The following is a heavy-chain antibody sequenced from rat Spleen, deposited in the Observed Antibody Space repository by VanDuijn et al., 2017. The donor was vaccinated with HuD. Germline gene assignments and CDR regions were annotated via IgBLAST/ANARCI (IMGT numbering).Heavy chain of an antibody. Sequence: QVQVKESGSGLVQPSQTLSPTCTVSGFTLTSNRLSWVRPPPRMGLEWIAAISIGGNTYYNSVLKSRLSMSRDTSKSQVFLEMNSLQTEDTAIYFCIRESLPGSKSHWFVYWGQGTLVTVSS. CDR1: GFTLTSNR. CDR3: IRESLPGSKSHWFVY. CDR2: ISIGGNT. J-gene: IGHJ3*01. D-gene: IGHD1-4*01. V-gene: IGHV2S12*01.